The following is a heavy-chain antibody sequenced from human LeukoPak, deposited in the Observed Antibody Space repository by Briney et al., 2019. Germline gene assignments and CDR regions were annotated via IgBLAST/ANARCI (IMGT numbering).Heavy chain of an antibody. CDR2: IYTSGST. J-gene: IGHJ4*02. Sequence: SETLSLTCAVYGGSFSGYYWNWIRQPPGKGLEWIGYIYTSGSTNYNPPLKSRVTISVDTSKNQCSLKLSSVTAADTAVYYCAAHFHGRYYFYYWGWGPRGPVSS. CDR3: AAHFHGRYYFYY. CDR1: GGSFSGYY. V-gene: IGHV4-4*09. D-gene: IGHD3-3*02.